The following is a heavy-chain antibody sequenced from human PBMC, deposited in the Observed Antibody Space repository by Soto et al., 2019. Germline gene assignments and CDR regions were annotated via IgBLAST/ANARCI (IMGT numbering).Heavy chain of an antibody. V-gene: IGHV3-30*18. D-gene: IGHD6-19*01. CDR3: AKEGSSGCPDY. CDR1: GFTFSSYG. J-gene: IGHJ4*02. CDR2: LSYAGSNK. Sequence: QVQLVESGGGVVQPGRSLRLSCAASGFTFSSYGMHWFRQAPGKGLEWVAGLSYAGSNKCYADSVKGRCTISRDNSKNTLSLQTSSLRAEDTAVYYGAKEGSSGCPDYWGQGTLVTVSS.